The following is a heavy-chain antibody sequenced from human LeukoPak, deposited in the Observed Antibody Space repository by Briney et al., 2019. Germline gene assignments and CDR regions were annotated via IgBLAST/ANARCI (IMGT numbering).Heavy chain of an antibody. CDR3: ARHPFATPFDY. D-gene: IGHD2-15*01. CDR2: AYYSGHT. CDR1: GGSISDNY. V-gene: IGHV4-59*08. J-gene: IGHJ4*02. Sequence: TSETLSLTCTVSGGSISDNYWSWIRQPPGKGLEGIGYAYYSGHTNYNSSLKSRVTISLDTSKSQFSLRLSSVTAADTAVYFCARHPFATPFDYWGPGTLVTVSS.